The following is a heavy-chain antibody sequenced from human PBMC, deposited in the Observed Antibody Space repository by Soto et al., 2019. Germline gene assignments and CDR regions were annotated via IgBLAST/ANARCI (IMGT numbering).Heavy chain of an antibody. D-gene: IGHD6-19*01. J-gene: IGHJ3*02. Sequence: ASVKVSCKASGGTFSSYTISWVRQAPGQGLEWMGRIIPILGIANYAQKFQGRVTITADKSTSTAYMELSSLRSEDTAVYYCARGKPGIAVAGIWGQGTMVTVSS. CDR2: IIPILGIA. CDR3: ARGKPGIAVAGI. CDR1: GGTFSSYT. V-gene: IGHV1-69*02.